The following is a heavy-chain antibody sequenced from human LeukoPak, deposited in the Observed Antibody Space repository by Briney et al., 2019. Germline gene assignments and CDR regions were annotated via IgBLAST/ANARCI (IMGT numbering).Heavy chain of an antibody. D-gene: IGHD2-15*01. Sequence: SETLSLTCTVSGGSITTSTYYWAWIRQPPGKGLEWIGSIYSSGSTYYNPSLKSRVTISVDTSKNQFSLKLSSVTAADTAVYYCARTTEGYCRGRSCYSYYYYMDVWGKGTTVTVSS. V-gene: IGHV4-39*07. J-gene: IGHJ6*03. CDR3: ARTTEGYCRGRSCYSYYYYMDV. CDR2: IYSSGST. CDR1: GGSITTSTYY.